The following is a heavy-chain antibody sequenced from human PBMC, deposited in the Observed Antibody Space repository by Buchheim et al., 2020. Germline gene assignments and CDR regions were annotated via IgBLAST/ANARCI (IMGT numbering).Heavy chain of an antibody. CDR2: LHLDGSEK. CDR1: GFTFSNFR. D-gene: IGHD6-19*01. Sequence: EVQLVESGGGLVQPGGSLRLSCAASGFTFSNFRMSWVRQAPGKGLEWVAILHLDGSEKNHVDSVKGRFTISRDNAKNSLYLQMNSLRAEDTAVYYCARRIASGWSLDYWGQGTL. J-gene: IGHJ4*02. V-gene: IGHV3-7*01. CDR3: ARRIASGWSLDY.